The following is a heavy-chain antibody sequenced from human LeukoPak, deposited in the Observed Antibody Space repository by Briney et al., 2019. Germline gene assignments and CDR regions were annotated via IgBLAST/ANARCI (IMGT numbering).Heavy chain of an antibody. D-gene: IGHD3-10*01. V-gene: IGHV1-18*01. CDR3: AKDIGRGVEVRYYYGSGSYSFDY. J-gene: IGHJ4*02. Sequence: ASVKVSCKASGYTFTSYGISWVRQAPGQGLEWMGWISAYNGNTNYAQKLQGRVTMTTDTSTSTAYMELRSLRSDDTAAYYCAKDIGRGVEVRYYYGSGSYSFDYWGQGTLVTVSS. CDR1: GYTFTSYG. CDR2: ISAYNGNT.